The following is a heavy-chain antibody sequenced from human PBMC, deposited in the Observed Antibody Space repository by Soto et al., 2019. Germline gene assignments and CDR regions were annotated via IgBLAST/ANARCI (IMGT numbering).Heavy chain of an antibody. J-gene: IGHJ4*02. CDR1: GFTVSSYA. V-gene: IGHV3-30-3*01. Sequence: WGSLKLSCAASGFTVSSYAMHWVRQAPGKGLEWVAVISYDGSNKYYADSVKGRFTISRDNSKNTLYLQMNSLRAEDTAVYYCARDRGPSDPFDYWAQGTLFTVSS. CDR2: ISYDGSNK. CDR3: ARDRGPSDPFDY. D-gene: IGHD6-6*01.